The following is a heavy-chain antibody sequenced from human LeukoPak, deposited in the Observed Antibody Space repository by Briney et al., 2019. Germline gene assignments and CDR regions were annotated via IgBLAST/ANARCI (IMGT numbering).Heavy chain of an antibody. CDR3: ARSNYYDSRRFDS. Sequence: GGSLRLSCAVSLFTVSGHYMSWVRQAPGRGLEWVSVMYSGGSTYYADSVKGRFTISRDNSKNTPYLQMHGLRAEDTAVYYCARSNYYDSRRFDSWGQGTLVTVSS. J-gene: IGHJ4*02. V-gene: IGHV3-53*01. CDR1: LFTVSGHY. D-gene: IGHD3-22*01. CDR2: MYSGGST.